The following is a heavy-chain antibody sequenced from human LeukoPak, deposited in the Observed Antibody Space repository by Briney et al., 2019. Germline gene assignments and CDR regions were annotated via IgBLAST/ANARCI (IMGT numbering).Heavy chain of an antibody. Sequence: GGSLRLSCAASGFTFSSYAMHWVRQAPGKGPEYVAAISGNGDKTHYGGSVQGRFTASRDNSKNTLYLQMGSLRTEDMAVYYCARAPPLERIGWYGEDEFRGQGTLVTVSS. D-gene: IGHD6-19*01. CDR2: ISGNGDKT. CDR1: GFTFSSYA. J-gene: IGHJ1*01. CDR3: ARAPPLERIGWYGEDEF. V-gene: IGHV3-64*02.